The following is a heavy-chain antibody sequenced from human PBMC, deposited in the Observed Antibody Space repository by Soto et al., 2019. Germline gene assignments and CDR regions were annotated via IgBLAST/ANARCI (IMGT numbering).Heavy chain of an antibody. V-gene: IGHV4-61*01. D-gene: IGHD3-3*01. CDR2: IYYSGST. CDR3: ATGYYDFWSGYYGPHYYYYGMDV. CDR1: GGSVSSGSYY. J-gene: IGHJ6*02. Sequence: QVQLQESGPGLVKPSETLSLTCTVSGGSVSSGSYYWSWIRQPPGKGLEWIGYIYYSGSTNYNPSLKSRVTISVDTSKNQCSLKLSSVTAADTAVYYCATGYYDFWSGYYGPHYYYYGMDVWGQGTTVTVSS.